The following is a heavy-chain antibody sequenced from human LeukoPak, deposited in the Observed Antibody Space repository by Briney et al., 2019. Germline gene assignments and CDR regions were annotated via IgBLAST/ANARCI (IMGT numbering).Heavy chain of an antibody. V-gene: IGHV3-11*01. J-gene: IGHJ2*01. D-gene: IGHD4-17*01. Sequence: GGSLRLSCAASGFTFSDSYMSWIRQAPGKGLEWVSYISSSSNTIYYADSVQGRFTISRDNAKNSLYLQMNSLRAEDTAVYYCARRYGDFNNHWYFDLWGRGNLVTVSS. CDR2: ISSSSNTI. CDR1: GFTFSDSY. CDR3: ARRYGDFNNHWYFDL.